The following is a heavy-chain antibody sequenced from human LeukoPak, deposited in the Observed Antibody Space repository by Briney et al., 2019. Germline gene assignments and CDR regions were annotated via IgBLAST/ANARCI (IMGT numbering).Heavy chain of an antibody. CDR1: GGSFSGYY. V-gene: IGHV4-34*01. CDR3: ARSLEATGRILVY. CDR2: INHSGST. Sequence: SETLSLTCAVYGGSFSGYYWSWIRQPPGKGLEWIGEINHSGSTNYNPPLKSRVTISVDTSKNQFSLKLSSVTAADTAVYYCARSLEATGRILVYWGQGTLVTVSS. D-gene: IGHD3-10*01. J-gene: IGHJ4*02.